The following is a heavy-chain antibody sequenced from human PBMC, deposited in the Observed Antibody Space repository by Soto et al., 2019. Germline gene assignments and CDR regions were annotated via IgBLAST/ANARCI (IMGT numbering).Heavy chain of an antibody. CDR2: IWSGGSNK. D-gene: IGHD4-4*01. V-gene: IGHV3-33*01. CDR1: GFTLSNYG. Sequence: QVQLVESGGGVVQPGRSLRLSCAASGFTLSNYGMHWVRQAPGKGLEWVAVIWSGGSNKYYADSVKGRFTISRDNSKNTLYLQMSSLRAEDTTVYYCARALQYQNWLDPWGQGTLVTVSS. CDR3: ARALQYQNWLDP. J-gene: IGHJ5*02.